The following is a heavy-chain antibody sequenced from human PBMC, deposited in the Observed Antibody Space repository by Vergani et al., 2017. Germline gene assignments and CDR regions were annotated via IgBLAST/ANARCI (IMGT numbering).Heavy chain of an antibody. CDR3: VKDMYSSPYYYYMDV. Sequence: EVQLVESGGGLVQPGGSLRLSCAASGFSLSRFWMSWVRQAPEKGLEWVAHISPDGSATSYVDSVKGRFTISRDNAKNSLFLQMNSLTTEDTALYYCVKDMYSSPYYYYMDVWGKGTTVTVSS. D-gene: IGHD6-13*01. V-gene: IGHV3-7*03. CDR2: ISPDGSAT. CDR1: GFSLSRFW. J-gene: IGHJ6*03.